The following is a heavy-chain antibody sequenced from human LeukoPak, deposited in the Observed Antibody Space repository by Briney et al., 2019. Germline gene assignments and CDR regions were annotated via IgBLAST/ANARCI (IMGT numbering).Heavy chain of an antibody. Sequence: GGSLRLSCAASGFTFSSIAMSWVRQAPDKGLEWVSTISGSGGGTYYADSVKGRFTISRDDSKNTLYLQMNSLRADDTAVYYCAKDLGRYRNNFFDYWGQGTLVTVSS. D-gene: IGHD1-26*01. CDR1: GFTFSSIA. CDR3: AKDLGRYRNNFFDY. CDR2: ISGSGGGT. V-gene: IGHV3-23*01. J-gene: IGHJ4*02.